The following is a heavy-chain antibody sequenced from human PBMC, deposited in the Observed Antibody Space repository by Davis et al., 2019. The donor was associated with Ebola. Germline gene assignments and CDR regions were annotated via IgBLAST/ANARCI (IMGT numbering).Heavy chain of an antibody. V-gene: IGHV3-30*18. CDR2: ISYDGSNK. D-gene: IGHD3-3*01. J-gene: IGHJ6*02. CDR3: AKTERIFGVVNYYGMDV. Sequence: GGSLRLSCAASGFTFSDYYMSWIRQAPGKGLEWVAVISYDGSNKYYADSVKGRFTISRDNSKNTLYLQMNSLRAEDTAVYYCAKTERIFGVVNYYGMDVWGQGTTVTVSS. CDR1: GFTFSDYY.